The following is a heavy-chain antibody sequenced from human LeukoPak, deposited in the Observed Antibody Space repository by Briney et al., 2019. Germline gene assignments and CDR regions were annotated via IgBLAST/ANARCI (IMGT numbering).Heavy chain of an antibody. CDR1: GFTFSSYS. D-gene: IGHD3-22*01. CDR3: ARDRLIAHFDL. CDR2: VSSSSSYI. V-gene: IGHV3-21*01. Sequence: PGGSLRLSCAASGFTFSSYSMNWVRQAPGKGLEWVSSVSSSSSYIYYADSVKGRFTISRDNAKNSLYLQMNSLRAEDTAVYYCARDRLIAHFDLWGRGTLVTVSS. J-gene: IGHJ2*01.